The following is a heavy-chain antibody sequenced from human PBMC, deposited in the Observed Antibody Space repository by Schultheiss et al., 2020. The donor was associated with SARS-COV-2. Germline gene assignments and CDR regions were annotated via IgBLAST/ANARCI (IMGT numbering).Heavy chain of an antibody. V-gene: IGHV3-30*04. CDR3: AKESMAGG. CDR2: ISYDGSNK. CDR1: GFTFSSYA. J-gene: IGHJ4*02. D-gene: IGHD3-10*01. Sequence: GGSLRLSCAASGFTFSSYAMHWVRQAPGKGLEWVAVISYDGSNKYYADSVKGRFTISRDNAKNSLYLQMNSLRAEDTAVYYCAKESMAGGWGQGTLVTVSS.